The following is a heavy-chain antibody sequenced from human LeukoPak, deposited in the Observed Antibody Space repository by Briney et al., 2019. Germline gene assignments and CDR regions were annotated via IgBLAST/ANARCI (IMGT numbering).Heavy chain of an antibody. J-gene: IGHJ3*02. CDR3: ARLTTVTPRTAFDI. Sequence: PSETLSLTCTVSGGSISSSSYYWGWIRQPPGKGLEWIGSIYYSGSTYYNPSLKSRVTISVDTFKNQFSLKLSSVTAADTAVYYCARLTTVTPRTAFDIWGQGTLVTVSS. CDR2: IYYSGST. V-gene: IGHV4-39*07. CDR1: GGSISSSSYY. D-gene: IGHD4-17*01.